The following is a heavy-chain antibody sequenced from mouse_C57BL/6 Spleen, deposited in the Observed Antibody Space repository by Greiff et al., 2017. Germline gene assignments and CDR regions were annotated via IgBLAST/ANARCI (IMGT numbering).Heavy chain of an antibody. CDR1: GYSITSGYD. V-gene: IGHV3-1*01. CDR2: ISYSGST. J-gene: IGHJ4*01. CDR3: ARGGIRNAMDY. D-gene: IGHD5-2*01. Sequence: EVKVVESGPGMVKPSQSLSLTCTVTGYSITSGYDWHWIRHFPGNKLEWMGYISYSGSTNYNPSLKSRISITHDTSKNHFFLKLNSVTTEDTATYYCARGGIRNAMDYWGQGTSVTVSS.